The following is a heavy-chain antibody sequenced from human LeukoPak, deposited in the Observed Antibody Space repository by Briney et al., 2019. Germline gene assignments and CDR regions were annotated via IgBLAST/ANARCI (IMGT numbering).Heavy chain of an antibody. CDR1: GGSFRGYY. Sequence: KPSETLSLTCAVYGGSFRGYYWSWIRQPPGKGLEWIGEINHSGSTNYNPSLKSRVTISVDTSKNQFSLKLSSVTAADTAVYYCARAGNCSSTSCSLDYWGQGTLVTVSS. D-gene: IGHD2-2*01. CDR2: INHSGST. J-gene: IGHJ4*02. CDR3: ARAGNCSSTSCSLDY. V-gene: IGHV4-34*01.